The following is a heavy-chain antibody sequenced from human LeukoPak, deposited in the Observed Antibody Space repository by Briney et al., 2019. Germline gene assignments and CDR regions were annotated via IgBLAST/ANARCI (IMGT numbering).Heavy chain of an antibody. CDR1: GFTFSSYW. Sequence: GGSPRLSCAASGFTFSSYWMHWVRQAPGKGLVWVSRINSDGSSTSYADSVKGRFTISRDNAKNTLYLQMNSLRAEDTAVYYCARASLGYSSSWYYFGYYYYYMDVWGKGTTVTVSS. CDR2: INSDGSST. D-gene: IGHD6-13*01. J-gene: IGHJ6*03. V-gene: IGHV3-74*01. CDR3: ARASLGYSSSWYYFGYYYYYMDV.